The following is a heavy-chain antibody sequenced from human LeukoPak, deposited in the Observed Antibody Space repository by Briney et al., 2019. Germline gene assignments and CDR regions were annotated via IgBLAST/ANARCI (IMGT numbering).Heavy chain of an antibody. CDR3: ARDLGAAADYYYYYGVDV. Sequence: SVKVSCKASGGTFSSYTISWVRQAPGQGLEWMGRIIPILGIANYAQKFQSRVTITADKSTSTAYMELSSLRSEDTAVYYCARDLGAAADYYYYYGVDVWGQGTTVTVSS. D-gene: IGHD6-13*01. J-gene: IGHJ6*02. V-gene: IGHV1-69*04. CDR1: GGTFSSYT. CDR2: IIPILGIA.